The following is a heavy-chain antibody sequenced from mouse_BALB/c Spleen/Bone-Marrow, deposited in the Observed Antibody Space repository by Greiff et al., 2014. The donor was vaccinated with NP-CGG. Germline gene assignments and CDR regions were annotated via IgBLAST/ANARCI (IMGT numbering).Heavy chain of an antibody. Sequence: VQLQQSGAELVRPGALVKLSCKASGFNIKDYYMHWVKQRPEQGLEWIGWIDPENGNTIYDPKFQGKASITADTSSNTAYLQLSSLPSEDTAVYYCAGGLRHAMDYWGQGTSVTVSS. CDR3: AGGLRHAMDY. D-gene: IGHD2-4*01. J-gene: IGHJ4*01. CDR2: IDPENGNT. CDR1: GFNIKDYY. V-gene: IGHV14-1*02.